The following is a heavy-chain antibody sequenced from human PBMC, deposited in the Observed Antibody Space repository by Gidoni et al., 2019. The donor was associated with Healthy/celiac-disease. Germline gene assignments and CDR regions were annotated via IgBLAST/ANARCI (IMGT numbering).Heavy chain of an antibody. CDR1: GVTFSSYA. CDR3: ARIGGSYRDFDY. D-gene: IGHD1-26*01. CDR2: IIPILGTA. Sequence: QVQLVQSGAEVQKPGSSVKVSCKASGVTFSSYAIRLVRQGPGPGLEWMGGIIPILGTANYDQKFQGRVTITADESTSTAYMELSSLRSEDTAVYYCARIGGSYRDFDYWGQGTLVTVSS. J-gene: IGHJ4*02. V-gene: IGHV1-69*01.